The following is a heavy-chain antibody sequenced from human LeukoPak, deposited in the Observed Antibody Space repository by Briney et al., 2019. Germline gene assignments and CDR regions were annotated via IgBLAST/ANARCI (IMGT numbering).Heavy chain of an antibody. CDR1: GFSVSNTY. J-gene: IGHJ4*02. D-gene: IGHD1-26*01. V-gene: IGHV3-53*05. Sequence: GGSLRLSCAASGFSVSNTYMSWVRQAPGKGLEWVSIIYSGGNTYYADSVKGRFTISRDNSKVTLYLQMTSLRPEDTAIYDCVKDPSGNYFYFDYWGQGTLVTVSS. CDR3: VKDPSGNYFYFDY. CDR2: IYSGGNT.